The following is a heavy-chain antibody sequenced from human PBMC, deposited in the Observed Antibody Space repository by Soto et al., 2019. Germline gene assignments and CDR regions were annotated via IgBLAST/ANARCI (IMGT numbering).Heavy chain of an antibody. Sequence: SETLSLTCTVSGGSISSYYWSWIRQPPGKGLERIGYINYSGSTNYNPSLKSRVTISVDTSKNQFSLKLSSVTAADTAVYYCARGLYYGSGSYHNWFDPWGQGTLVTVSS. V-gene: IGHV4-59*12. CDR3: ARGLYYGSGSYHNWFDP. D-gene: IGHD3-10*01. CDR2: INYSGST. CDR1: GGSISSYY. J-gene: IGHJ5*02.